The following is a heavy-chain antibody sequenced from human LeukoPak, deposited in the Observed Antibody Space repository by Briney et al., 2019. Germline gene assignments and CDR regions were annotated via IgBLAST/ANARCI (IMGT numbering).Heavy chain of an antibody. CDR3: ARFYTDWFDP. Sequence: SETLSLTCTVSGGSISSYYWSWIRQPPGKGLEWIGYIYYGGSTNYNPSLKSRVTISVDTSKNQFSLKLSSVTAADTAVYYCARFYTDWFDPWGQGTLVTVSS. J-gene: IGHJ5*02. CDR2: IYYGGST. CDR1: GGSISSYY. D-gene: IGHD2/OR15-2a*01. V-gene: IGHV4-59*01.